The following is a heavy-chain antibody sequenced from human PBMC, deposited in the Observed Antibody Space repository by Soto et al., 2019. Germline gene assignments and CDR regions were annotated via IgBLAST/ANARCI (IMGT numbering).Heavy chain of an antibody. D-gene: IGHD4-4*01. CDR1: GYPFSDNQ. CDR2: INPKSDDT. Sequence: ASVKVSCKASGYPFSDNQIHWLRRAPGQGLEWMGRINPKSDDTNYAQKFQGRVTMTRDTSIDTAYLELTGLTSDDTATYYCARKHSLDYIRWGLDPWGQGTLVTV. V-gene: IGHV1-2*02. CDR3: ARKHSLDYIRWGLDP. J-gene: IGHJ5*02.